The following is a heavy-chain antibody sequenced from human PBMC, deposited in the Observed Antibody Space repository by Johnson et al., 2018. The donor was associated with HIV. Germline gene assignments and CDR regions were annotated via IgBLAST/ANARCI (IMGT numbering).Heavy chain of an antibody. CDR3: TRVSSTSWALDI. D-gene: IGHD2-15*01. Sequence: VQLVESGGGLVQPGGSLRLSCAASGFIVRSNYMNWVRQAPGKGLEWVSVIYSGGDTYYSDSVMGRFTISRDTSKNTLYLQMNSLRGDDTAVYYCTRVSSTSWALDIWGQGTLVTGSS. CDR2: IYSGGDT. V-gene: IGHV3-66*01. CDR1: GFIVRSNY. J-gene: IGHJ3*02.